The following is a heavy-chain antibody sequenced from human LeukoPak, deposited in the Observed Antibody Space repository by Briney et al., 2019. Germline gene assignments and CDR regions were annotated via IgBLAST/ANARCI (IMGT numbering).Heavy chain of an antibody. Sequence: PGGSLRLSCAASGFSVSTNYMIWVRQAPGMGLERVSVISNHGTTYYADSVKGRFSISRDNSKNTVFLQMNSLRAEDTAVYYCANSAAAADENWFDPWGQGTLVTVSS. CDR3: ANSAAAADENWFDP. V-gene: IGHV3-53*01. J-gene: IGHJ5*02. CDR1: GFSVSTNY. CDR2: ISNHGTT. D-gene: IGHD6-13*01.